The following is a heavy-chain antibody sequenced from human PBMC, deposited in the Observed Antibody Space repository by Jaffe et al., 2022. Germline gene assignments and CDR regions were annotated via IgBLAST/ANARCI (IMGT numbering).Heavy chain of an antibody. D-gene: IGHD3-9*01. V-gene: IGHV4-38-2*01. CDR2: IYHSGST. CDR3: ARHNFVLRYFYYMDV. CDR1: GYSISSGYY. Sequence: QVQLQESGPGLVKPSETLSLTCAVSGYSISSGYYWGWIRQPPGKGLEWIGSIYHSGSTYYNPSLKSRVTISVDTSKNQFSLKLSSVTAADTAVYYCARHNFVLRYFYYMDVWGKGTTVTVSS. J-gene: IGHJ6*03.